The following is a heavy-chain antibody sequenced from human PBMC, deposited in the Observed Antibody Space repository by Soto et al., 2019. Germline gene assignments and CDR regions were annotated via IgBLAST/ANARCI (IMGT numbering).Heavy chain of an antibody. Sequence: EVQLVETGGGLIQPGGSLRLSCAVSGFTVSTNYMSWVRQAPGKGLEWVSVIYSGGYTSYADSVKGRFTISRDNSKNTLYLQMNSLRAEGTAIYHCATNKHDFWSGTLGDWGQGTLVTVSS. CDR1: GFTVSTNY. V-gene: IGHV3-53*02. J-gene: IGHJ4*02. CDR2: IYSGGYT. D-gene: IGHD3-3*01. CDR3: ATNKHDFWSGTLGD.